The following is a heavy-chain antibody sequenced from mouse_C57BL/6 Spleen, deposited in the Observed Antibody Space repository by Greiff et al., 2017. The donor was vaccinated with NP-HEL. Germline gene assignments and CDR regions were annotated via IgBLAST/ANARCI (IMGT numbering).Heavy chain of an antibody. V-gene: IGHV5-4*03. J-gene: IGHJ3*01. D-gene: IGHD3-3*01. Sequence: EVKLMESGGGLVKPGGSLKLSCAASGFTFSSYAMSWVRQTPEKRLEWVATISAGGSYTYYPDNVKGRFTISRDNAKNNLYLQMSHLKSEDTAMYYCARGGLFPFAYWGQGTLVTVSA. CDR1: GFTFSSYA. CDR2: ISAGGSYT. CDR3: ARGGLFPFAY.